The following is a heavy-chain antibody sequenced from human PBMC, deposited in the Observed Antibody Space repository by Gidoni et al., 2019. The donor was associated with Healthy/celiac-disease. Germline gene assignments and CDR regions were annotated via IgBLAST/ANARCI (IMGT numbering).Heavy chain of an antibody. J-gene: IGHJ4*02. Sequence: EVQLLESGGGLVQPGGSLRLSCAASGFTFSSYAMSWVRQAPGKGLEWVSAISGSGGSTYYADSVKGRFTISRDNSKNTLYLQMNSLRAEDTAVYYCAKDDYSSGWYVTGFDYWGQGTLVTVSS. CDR1: GFTFSSYA. D-gene: IGHD6-19*01. V-gene: IGHV3-23*01. CDR3: AKDDYSSGWYVTGFDY. CDR2: ISGSGGST.